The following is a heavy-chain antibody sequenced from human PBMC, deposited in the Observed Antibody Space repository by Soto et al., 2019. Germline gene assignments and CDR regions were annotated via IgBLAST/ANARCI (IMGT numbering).Heavy chain of an antibody. J-gene: IGHJ4*02. CDR3: AHASRITIFGVVIIQFDY. Sequence: SGPTLVNPTQTLTLTCTFSGFSLSTSGVGVGWIRQPPGKALEWLALIYWNDDKRYSPSLKSRLTITKDTSKNQVVLTMTNMDPVDTATYYCAHASRITIFGVVIIQFDYWGQGTLVTVSS. D-gene: IGHD3-3*01. V-gene: IGHV2-5*01. CDR1: GFSLSTSGVG. CDR2: IYWNDDK.